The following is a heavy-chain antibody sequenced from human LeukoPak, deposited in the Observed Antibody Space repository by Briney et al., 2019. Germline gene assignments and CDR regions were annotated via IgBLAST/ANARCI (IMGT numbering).Heavy chain of an antibody. CDR3: AREREYCSGGSCYPNWYFDL. V-gene: IGHV3-53*01. CDR1: GFTFSSNY. D-gene: IGHD2-15*01. CDR2: IYTSGST. J-gene: IGHJ2*01. Sequence: GGALRLSCAASGFTFSSNYMSWVRQAPWEGLAWVSIIYTSGSTYYADSVKGRFTISRDSSKNTLYLHMNSLRVEDTAVYYCAREREYCSGGSCYPNWYFDLWGRGTLVTVSS.